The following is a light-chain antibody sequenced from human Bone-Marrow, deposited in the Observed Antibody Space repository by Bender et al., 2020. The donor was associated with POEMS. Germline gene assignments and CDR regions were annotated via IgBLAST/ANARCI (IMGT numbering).Light chain of an antibody. Sequence: SYELSQPPSVSVSPGQTASITCSGDALGDKYASWYQQKPGQSPVLVIYQNSKRPSGIPERFSGSNSGNTATLTISGTQAEDEADYYCISYTVNYSLYVFGTGTKVTVL. CDR1: ALGDKY. V-gene: IGLV3-1*01. CDR2: QNS. CDR3: ISYTVNYSLYV. J-gene: IGLJ1*01.